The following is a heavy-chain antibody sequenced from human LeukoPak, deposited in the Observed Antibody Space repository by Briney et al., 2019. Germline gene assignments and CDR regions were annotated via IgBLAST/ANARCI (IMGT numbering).Heavy chain of an antibody. CDR3: ARGSPGGVRGVIITPGYYYMDV. D-gene: IGHD3-10*01. Sequence: GGSLRLSCAASGFTFSDYYMTWIRQAPGKGLEWVSYISSSGSTIYYADSVKGRFTISRDNAKNSLYLQMNSLRAEDTAVYYCARGSPGGVRGVIITPGYYYMDVWGKGTTVTISS. V-gene: IGHV3-11*04. CDR2: ISSSGSTI. J-gene: IGHJ6*03. CDR1: GFTFSDYY.